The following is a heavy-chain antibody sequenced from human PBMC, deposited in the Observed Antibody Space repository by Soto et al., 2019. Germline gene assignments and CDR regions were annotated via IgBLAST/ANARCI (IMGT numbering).Heavy chain of an antibody. CDR2: ISAYNGNT. Sequence: ASVKVSCKASGYALTSYGISWGRQAPGQGLEWMGWISAYNGNTNYAQKLQGRVTMTTDTSTSTAYMELRSLRSDDTAVYYCARDRKRKYCSSTSCPIFDYWGQGTRVTVSS. D-gene: IGHD2-2*01. J-gene: IGHJ4*02. CDR3: ARDRKRKYCSSTSCPIFDY. CDR1: GYALTSYG. V-gene: IGHV1-18*01.